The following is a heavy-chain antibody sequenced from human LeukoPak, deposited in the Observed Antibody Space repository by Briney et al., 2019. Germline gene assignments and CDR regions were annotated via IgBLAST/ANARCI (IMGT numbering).Heavy chain of an antibody. Sequence: GESLKISCKGSGYRFTTYWIGWVRQMPGKGLEWMGIIYPGDSDTRYSPSFQGQVTISADKSISTAYLQWSSLKASDTAMYYCARHGVCSGGSCQADYWGQGTLVTVSS. CDR3: ARHGVCSGGSCQADY. CDR1: GYRFTTYW. D-gene: IGHD2-15*01. V-gene: IGHV5-51*01. CDR2: IYPGDSDT. J-gene: IGHJ4*02.